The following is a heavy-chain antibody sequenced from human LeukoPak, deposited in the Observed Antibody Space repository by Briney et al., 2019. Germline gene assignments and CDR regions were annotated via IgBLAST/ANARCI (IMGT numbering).Heavy chain of an antibody. CDR2: IDSSGST. CDR3: ARTGSTVTMLYPFDH. CDR1: GGSIRSYY. J-gene: IGHJ4*02. V-gene: IGHV4-59*01. D-gene: IGHD4-17*01. Sequence: KPSETLSLTCNVSGGSIRSYYWSWIRQPPGKGLEWIGYIDSSGSTNYNPSLKSRVSLSVDTSKNQFSLKLSSVTAADTAVYYCARTGSTVTMLYPFDHWGQGTLVTVSS.